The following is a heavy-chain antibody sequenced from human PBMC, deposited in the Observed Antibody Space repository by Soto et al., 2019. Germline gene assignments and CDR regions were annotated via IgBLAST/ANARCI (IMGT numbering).Heavy chain of an antibody. Sequence: QVRLVQSGAEVKKPGASVKVSCKASGYIFTNYYIHWVRQAPGQGLEWMAIINPNGGSTNCAQEFQGRITLTRDTSTSTVYMDLSSLTSEDTAVYYCAREEQQWIYYYYYGMDVWGQGTTVTVSS. D-gene: IGHD6-19*01. J-gene: IGHJ6*02. V-gene: IGHV1-46*01. CDR3: AREEQQWIYYYYYGMDV. CDR2: INPNGGST. CDR1: GYIFTNYY.